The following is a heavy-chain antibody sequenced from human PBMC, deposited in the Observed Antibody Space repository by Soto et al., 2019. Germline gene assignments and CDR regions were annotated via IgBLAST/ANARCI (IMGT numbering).Heavy chain of an antibody. CDR3: AKAVSYDYDILTGSDY. Sequence: GGSLRLSCAASGFTFDDYAMHWVRQAPGKGLEWVSGISWNSGSIGYADSVKGRFTISRDNAKNSLYLQMNSLRAEDTALYYCAKAVSYDYDILTGSDYWGQGTLVTVSS. J-gene: IGHJ4*02. CDR2: ISWNSGSI. D-gene: IGHD3-9*01. CDR1: GFTFDDYA. V-gene: IGHV3-9*01.